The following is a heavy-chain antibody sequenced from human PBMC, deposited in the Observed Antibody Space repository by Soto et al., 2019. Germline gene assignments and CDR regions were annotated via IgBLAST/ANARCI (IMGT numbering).Heavy chain of an antibody. Sequence: QVQLVQSGPEVKKPAASVQVSCKASGYPFTSYGIVWVRQAPGQGLEWMGWISPYSGETRYTEKFQDRLTLTTDTSTTTAFMDLRSLTSDDTAVYFCARGPVAGIDFWGQGTLVIVSS. V-gene: IGHV1-18*01. CDR3: ARGPVAGIDF. J-gene: IGHJ4*02. CDR1: GYPFTSYG. D-gene: IGHD6-19*01. CDR2: ISPYSGET.